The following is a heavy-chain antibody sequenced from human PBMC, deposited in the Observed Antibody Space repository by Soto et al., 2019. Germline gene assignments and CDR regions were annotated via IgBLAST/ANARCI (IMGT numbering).Heavy chain of an antibody. CDR1: GFNFGNYA. V-gene: IGHV3-23*04. Sequence: EVQLVESGGGLVKPGGSLRLSCTASGFNFGNYAMGWARQAPGKGLEWLSSLAVPYTGAQTYYADSVAGRLTVSRDDSKNTLYLELNSLRAEDTAVYYCAKDWGRIAVAGWTDWGPGTLVTVSS. CDR3: AKDWGRIAVAGWTD. D-gene: IGHD6-19*01. J-gene: IGHJ4*02. CDR2: VPYTGAQT.